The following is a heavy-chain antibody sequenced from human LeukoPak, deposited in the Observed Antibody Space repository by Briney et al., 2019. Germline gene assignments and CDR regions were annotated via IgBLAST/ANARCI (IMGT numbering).Heavy chain of an antibody. J-gene: IGHJ4*02. CDR2: IYPRDGST. Sequence: ASVKVSYEASGYTFTSNYIHWVRQAPGQGLEWMGMIYPRDGSTSYAQKFQGRVTVTRDTSTSTVHMELSGLRSEDTAVYYCARDQEGFDYWGQGTLVTVSS. CDR3: ARDQEGFDY. V-gene: IGHV1-46*01. CDR1: GYTFTSNY.